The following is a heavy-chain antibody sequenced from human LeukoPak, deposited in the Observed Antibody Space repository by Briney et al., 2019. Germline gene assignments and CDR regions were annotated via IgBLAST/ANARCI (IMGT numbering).Heavy chain of an antibody. CDR3: ARDPYSYGYVNY. V-gene: IGHV3-30*04. CDR1: GFTFSSYA. D-gene: IGHD5-18*01. CDR2: ISYDGSNK. Sequence: PGRSLRLSCAASGFTFSSYAMHWVRQAPGKGLEWVAVISYDGSNKYYADSVKGRFTISRDNSKNTLYLQMNSLRAEDTAVYYCARDPYSYGYVNYWGQGTLATVSS. J-gene: IGHJ4*02.